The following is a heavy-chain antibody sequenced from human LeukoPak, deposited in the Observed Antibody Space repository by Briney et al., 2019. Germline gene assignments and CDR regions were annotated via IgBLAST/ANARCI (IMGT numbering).Heavy chain of an antibody. D-gene: IGHD6-13*01. CDR1: GGSFSGYY. CDR2: INHSGST. J-gene: IGHJ4*02. CDR3: ARLLTAGSYFFDY. Sequence: SETLSLTCAVYGGSFSGYYWSWIRQPPGKGLEWIGVINHSGSTNYNPSLKSRVTISVDTSKNQFSLKLSSVTAADTAVYYCARLLTAGSYFFDYWGQGTLVTASS. V-gene: IGHV4-34*01.